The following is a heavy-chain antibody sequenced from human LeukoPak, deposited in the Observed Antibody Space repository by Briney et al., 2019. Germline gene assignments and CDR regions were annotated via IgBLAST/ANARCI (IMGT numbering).Heavy chain of an antibody. CDR2: IKSKTDGGTT. Sequence: GGSLRLSCAASGFTFSNAWMSWVRQAPGKGLECVGRIKSKTDGGTTDYAAPVKGRFTISRDDSKNTLYLQMNSLKTEDTAVYYCTTDRGDSYGWLVEGLWGQGTLVTVSS. J-gene: IGHJ4*02. CDR3: TTDRGDSYGWLVEGL. V-gene: IGHV3-15*01. CDR1: GFTFSNAW. D-gene: IGHD6-19*01.